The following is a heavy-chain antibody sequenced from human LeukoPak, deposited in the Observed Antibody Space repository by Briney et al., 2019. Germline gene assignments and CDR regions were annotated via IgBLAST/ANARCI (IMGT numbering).Heavy chain of an antibody. Sequence: GGSLRLSCAASGFTFSRYIMNWVRQAPGKGLEWVSSISSSGNIIYYADSVRGGFTISRDNAKNSLYLQMNSLRAEDTAVFYCARADYYDSGSFYPLNFWGQGTLVTVSS. J-gene: IGHJ4*02. CDR3: ARADYYDSGSFYPLNF. CDR1: GFTFSRYI. CDR2: ISSSGNII. V-gene: IGHV3-21*01. D-gene: IGHD3-10*01.